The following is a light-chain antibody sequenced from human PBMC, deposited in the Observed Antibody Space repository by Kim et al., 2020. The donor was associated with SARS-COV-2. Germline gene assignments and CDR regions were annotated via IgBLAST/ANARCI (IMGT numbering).Light chain of an antibody. CDR2: GAS. J-gene: IGKJ1*01. V-gene: IGKV3-20*01. Sequence: VSPAEGATLSCRPIQSLPTSHLAWYQQKPGQAPRLLFSGASSRATGIPDMFSGSGSGTDFTLTVSRLEPEDFAVYYCQQYERSRTFGQGTKLEI. CDR1: QSLPTSH. CDR3: QQYERSRT.